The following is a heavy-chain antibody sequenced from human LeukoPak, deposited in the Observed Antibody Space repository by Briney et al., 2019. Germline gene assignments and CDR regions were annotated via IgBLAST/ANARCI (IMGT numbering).Heavy chain of an antibody. CDR2: IKQDGGEK. J-gene: IGHJ5*02. D-gene: IGHD2-15*01. V-gene: IGHV3-7*01. Sequence: PGRSLRLSCAASGFTFSSYWMSSVHPAPGKWRECVANIKQDGGEKYYVDSVKGRFTISRDNAKTSLYLQMNSLRGEDTAGYYWARDFVVGPQKWSWFDPWGQGTLVTVSS. CDR3: ARDFVVGPQKWSWFDP. CDR1: GFTFSSYW.